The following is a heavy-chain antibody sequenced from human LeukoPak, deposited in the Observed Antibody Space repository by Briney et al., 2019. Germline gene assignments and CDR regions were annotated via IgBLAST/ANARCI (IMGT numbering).Heavy chain of an antibody. J-gene: IGHJ4*02. V-gene: IGHV3-23*01. CDR1: GFTFSGSG. D-gene: IGHD2-15*01. CDR2: SGDSDGST. CDR3: AKGGCRGTCNPLAY. Sequence: GGSLRLSSAASGFTFSGSGMSWLRQAPGQGLEWISSSGDSDGSTYYADSLKGRFTIYKDNSKNTLYLQMNNLRAEDTAVYYCAKGGCRGTCNPLAYWGQGALVTVSP.